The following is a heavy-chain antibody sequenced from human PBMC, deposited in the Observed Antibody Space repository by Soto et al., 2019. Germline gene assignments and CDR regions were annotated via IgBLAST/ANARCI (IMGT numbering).Heavy chain of an antibody. CDR1: GYTFTSYG. Sequence: ASVKVSCKASGYTFTSYGISWVRQAPGQGLEWMGWISAYNGNTNYAQKLQGRVTMTTDTSTSTAYMELRSLTSDDTAVYYCARDYDILTGYNYYYGMDVWGQGTTVTVSS. CDR3: ARDYDILTGYNYYYGMDV. D-gene: IGHD3-9*01. V-gene: IGHV1-18*04. CDR2: ISAYNGNT. J-gene: IGHJ6*02.